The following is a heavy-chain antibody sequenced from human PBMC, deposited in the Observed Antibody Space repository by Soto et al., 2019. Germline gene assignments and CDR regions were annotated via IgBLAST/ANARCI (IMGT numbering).Heavy chain of an antibody. V-gene: IGHV3-30-3*01. Sequence: QVQLVESRGGVVQPGRSLRLSCAASGFTVSSYAMNWVRQAPGKGLEWVAVISYDESNKYCADSVKGRFTISRDNSKNTLYLQMNSLRAEDTAVYYCARGGYSSSWWFDPWGQGTLVTVSS. CDR3: ARGGYSSSWWFDP. CDR2: ISYDESNK. CDR1: GFTVSSYA. D-gene: IGHD6-13*01. J-gene: IGHJ5*02.